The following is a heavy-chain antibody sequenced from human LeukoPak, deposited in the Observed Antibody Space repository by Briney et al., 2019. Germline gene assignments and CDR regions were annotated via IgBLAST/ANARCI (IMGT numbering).Heavy chain of an antibody. CDR3: ARGGSYLSAFDI. J-gene: IGHJ3*02. V-gene: IGHV3-66*01. CDR2: NSGGTT. D-gene: IGHD1-26*01. CDR1: GFTVSSSY. Sequence: PGGSLRLSCAASGFTVSSSYMSWVRQAPGKGLEWVSVNSGGTTSYADSVKGRFTISRDNSKNTLYLQMNSLRAEDTAVYYCARGGSYLSAFDIWGQGTMVTVSS.